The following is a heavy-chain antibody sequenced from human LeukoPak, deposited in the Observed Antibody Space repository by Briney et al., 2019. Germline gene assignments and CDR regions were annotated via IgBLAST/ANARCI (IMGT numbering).Heavy chain of an antibody. D-gene: IGHD3-9*01. V-gene: IGHV3-33*01. Sequence: PGGSLRLSCAASGFIFSSYGMHWVRQAPGKGLEWVAVIWSDASNTYYVASVKGRFTISRDNSKNMLYLQMNSLRVEDTAVYYCARTYNIRYFDTWGQGTLVTVSS. CDR1: GFIFSSYG. J-gene: IGHJ4*02. CDR3: ARTYNIRYFDT. CDR2: IWSDASNT.